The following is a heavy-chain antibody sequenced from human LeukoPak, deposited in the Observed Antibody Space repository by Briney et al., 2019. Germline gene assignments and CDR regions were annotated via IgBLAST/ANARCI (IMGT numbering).Heavy chain of an antibody. CDR2: LSNDGGKK. CDR3: AKSPYSSTWTSHFDS. Sequence: GGSLRLSCVVSGFTLSDYGMHWVRQAPGKGLEWVAVLSNDGGKKYYADSVKGRFTISRDNSKNTLYPQMNSLRVNDTAVYYCAKSPYSSTWTSHFDSWGQGTLVTVSS. D-gene: IGHD6-13*01. J-gene: IGHJ4*02. CDR1: GFTLSDYG. V-gene: IGHV3-30*18.